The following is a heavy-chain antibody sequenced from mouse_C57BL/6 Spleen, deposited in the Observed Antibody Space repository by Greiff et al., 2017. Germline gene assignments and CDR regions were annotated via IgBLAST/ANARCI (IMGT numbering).Heavy chain of an antibody. D-gene: IGHD2-4*01. Sequence: QVQLKESGPGLVQPSQSLSITCTVSGFSLTSYGVHWVRQSPGKGLEWLGVIWSGGSTDYNAAFISRLSISKDNSKSPVFFKMNSLQADDTAIYYCARTIYYDVGDYAMDYWGQGTSVTVSS. CDR1: GFSLTSYG. J-gene: IGHJ4*01. V-gene: IGHV2-2*01. CDR3: ARTIYYDVGDYAMDY. CDR2: IWSGGST.